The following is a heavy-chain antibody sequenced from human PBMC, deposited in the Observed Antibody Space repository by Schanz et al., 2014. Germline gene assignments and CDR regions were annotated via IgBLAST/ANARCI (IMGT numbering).Heavy chain of an antibody. D-gene: IGHD4-4*01. V-gene: IGHV1-2*02. CDR1: GYTFTGYY. J-gene: IGHJ5*02. CDR3: ARRGPNCSNNACYHGWFDP. Sequence: QVLLVQSGAEVKQPGASVKVSCKASGYTFTGYYIHWVRQAPGQGFEWMGWINPLSGATDYAPTCQGRVSKTRDASISTAYMEVTRLVSSDTAVYYCARRGPNCSNNACYHGWFDPWGQGTLVTVSS. CDR2: INPLSGAT.